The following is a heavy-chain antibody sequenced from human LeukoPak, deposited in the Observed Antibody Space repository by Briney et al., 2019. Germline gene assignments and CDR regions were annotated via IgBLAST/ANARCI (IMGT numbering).Heavy chain of an antibody. D-gene: IGHD6-13*01. Sequence: PSETLSLTCTVSGGSISSYYWSWIRQPPGKGLEWIGYIYYSGSTNYNPSLKSRVTISVDTSKNQFSLKLSSVTAADTAVYYCARQGRGQQLVRFDYWGQGTLVTVSS. CDR1: GGSISSYY. CDR3: ARQGRGQQLVRFDY. CDR2: IYYSGST. J-gene: IGHJ4*02. V-gene: IGHV4-59*01.